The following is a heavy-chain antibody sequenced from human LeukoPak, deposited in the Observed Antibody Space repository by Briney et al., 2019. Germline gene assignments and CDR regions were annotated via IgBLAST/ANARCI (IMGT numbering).Heavy chain of an antibody. CDR1: GGTFSSYA. Sequence: ASVKVSCKASGGTFSSYAISWVRQAPGQGLEWMGGIIPIFGTANYAQKFQGRVTMTEDTSTDTAYMELSSLGSEDTAVYYCVKGGEINPCDYWGQGTLVTVSS. CDR3: VKGGEINPCDY. J-gene: IGHJ4*02. D-gene: IGHD3-16*01. V-gene: IGHV1-69*06. CDR2: IIPIFGTA.